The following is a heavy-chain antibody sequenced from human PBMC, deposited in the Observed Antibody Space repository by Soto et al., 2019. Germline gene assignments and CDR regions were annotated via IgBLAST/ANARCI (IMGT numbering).Heavy chain of an antibody. Sequence: QITLKESGPTLVKPTQTLTLTCTFSGFSLSTSGVGVGWIRQPPGKALEWLALIYWDDDKRYSPSLKSRLTITKDTSKNQVVLTMTNMDPVXTATXYXAHRXRLXXNWSXHYFDYWGQGTLVTVSS. CDR2: IYWDDDK. J-gene: IGHJ4*02. CDR1: GFSLSTSGVG. CDR3: AHRXRLXXNWSXHYFDY. D-gene: IGHD1-1*01. V-gene: IGHV2-5*02.